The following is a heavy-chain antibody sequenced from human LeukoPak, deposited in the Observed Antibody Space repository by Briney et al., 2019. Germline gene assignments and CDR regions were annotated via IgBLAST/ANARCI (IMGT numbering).Heavy chain of an antibody. Sequence: SVKVSCKASGGTFTNYAINWVRQAPGQGLEWMGRIIPILDVTNYAQKFQGRVTITADQSTSTAYMELSSLRSEDTAVYYYARGGGVDILTGFQYWGQGTLVTVSS. J-gene: IGHJ4*02. CDR2: IIPILDVT. CDR1: GGTFTNYA. V-gene: IGHV1-69*04. D-gene: IGHD3-9*01. CDR3: ARGGGVDILTGFQY.